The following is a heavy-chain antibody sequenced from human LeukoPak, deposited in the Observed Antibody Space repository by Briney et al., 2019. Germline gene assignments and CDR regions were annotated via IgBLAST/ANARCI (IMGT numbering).Heavy chain of an antibody. CDR1: EFTFGDYA. CDR2: IRKMGGFGGTT. D-gene: IGHD5-12*01. CDR3: TRAGIVATIGYGMDV. V-gene: IGHV3-49*04. J-gene: IGHJ6*02. Sequence: GGSLRLFCTTSEFTFGDYALSWVRQAPGKGLEGVGLIRKMGGFGGTTEYAASVGGRFSISGDDSKSIAYLQMNSLQTEDTAVYYCTRAGIVATIGYGMDVWGQGTTVIVSS.